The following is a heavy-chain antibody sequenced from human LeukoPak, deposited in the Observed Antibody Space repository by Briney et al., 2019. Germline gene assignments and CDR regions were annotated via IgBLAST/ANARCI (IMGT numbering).Heavy chain of an antibody. Sequence: SETLSLTYTVSGGSISSYYWSWIRQPPGKGLEWIGYIYYSGSTNYNPSLKSRVTISVDTSKNQFSLKLSSVTAADTAVYYCARDASSGWDYWGQGTLVTVSS. D-gene: IGHD6-19*01. CDR1: GGSISSYY. CDR2: IYYSGST. CDR3: ARDASSGWDY. V-gene: IGHV4-59*01. J-gene: IGHJ4*02.